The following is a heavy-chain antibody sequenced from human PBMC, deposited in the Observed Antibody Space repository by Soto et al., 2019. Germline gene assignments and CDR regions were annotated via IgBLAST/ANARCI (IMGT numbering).Heavy chain of an antibody. D-gene: IGHD4-17*01. Sequence: PSETLSLTCTVSGGSTSSYYWSWIRQPAGKGLEWIGRIYTSGSTNYNPSLKSRVTMSVDTSKNQFSLKLSSVTAADTAVYYCARESYYGGNSGLDYWGQGTLVTVSS. J-gene: IGHJ4*02. CDR1: GGSTSSYY. CDR2: IYTSGST. V-gene: IGHV4-4*07. CDR3: ARESYYGGNSGLDY.